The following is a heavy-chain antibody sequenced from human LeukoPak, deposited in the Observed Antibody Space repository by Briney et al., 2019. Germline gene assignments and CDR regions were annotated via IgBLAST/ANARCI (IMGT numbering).Heavy chain of an antibody. D-gene: IGHD3-10*02. J-gene: IGHJ6*04. Sequence: GGSLRLSCAASRFTVSSYEMSWVRQAPGKWLEWVSYISSIVRTIYYADSGKGRFTISRYNAKNLLYLQMNSLRAEDTAVYYCAELGITMIGGVWGKGTTVTISS. CDR3: AELGITMIGGV. CDR2: ISSIVRTI. V-gene: IGHV3-48*03. CDR1: RFTVSSYE.